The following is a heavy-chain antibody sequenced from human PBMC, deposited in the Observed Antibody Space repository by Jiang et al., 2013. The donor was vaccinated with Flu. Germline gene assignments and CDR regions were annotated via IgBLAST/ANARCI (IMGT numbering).Heavy chain of an antibody. V-gene: IGHV1-69*01. CDR2: IIPIFGTA. D-gene: IGHD4-23*01. J-gene: IGHJ3*02. Sequence: SGAEVKKPGSSVKVSCRASGGTFSSYAISWVRQAPGQGLDWMGGIIPIFGTANYAQRFQGRVTITADESTSTAYMELSSLRSADTAVYYCARDLGGPGSDAFDIWGQGTMVTVSS. CDR3: ARDLGGPGSDAFDI. CDR1: GGTFSSYA.